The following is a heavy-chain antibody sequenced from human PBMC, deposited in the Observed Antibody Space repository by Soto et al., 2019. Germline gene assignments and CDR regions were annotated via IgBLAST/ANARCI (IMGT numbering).Heavy chain of an antibody. CDR2: IYSGGST. CDR3: ARGKTKVTTGYYYYMDV. D-gene: IGHD4-4*01. V-gene: IGHV3-66*01. J-gene: IGHJ6*03. CDR1: GFTVSSNY. Sequence: PGWSLRLSCAASGFTVSSNYMSWVRQAPGKGLEWVSFIYSGGSTYYADSVKGRFTISRDNSKNTLYLQMNSLRAEDTAVYYCARGKTKVTTGYYYYMDVWGKGTTVTVSS.